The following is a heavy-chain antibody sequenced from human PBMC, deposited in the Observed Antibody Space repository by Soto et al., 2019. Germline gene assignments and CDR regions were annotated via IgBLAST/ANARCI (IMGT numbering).Heavy chain of an antibody. CDR2: ISSSSSYI. CDR3: ARDFGVVAVGADY. Sequence: EVQLVESGGGLVKPGGSLRLSCAASGFTFSSYSMNWVRQAPGKGLEWVSSISSSSSYIYYADSVKGRFTTSRDNAKNSLYLQMNSLRAEDTAVYYCARDFGVVAVGADYWGQGTLVTVSS. CDR1: GFTFSSYS. V-gene: IGHV3-21*01. D-gene: IGHD6-19*01. J-gene: IGHJ4*02.